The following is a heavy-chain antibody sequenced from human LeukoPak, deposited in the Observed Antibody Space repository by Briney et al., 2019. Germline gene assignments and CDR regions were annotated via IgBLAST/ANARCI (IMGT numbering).Heavy chain of an antibody. D-gene: IGHD2-2*01. J-gene: IGHJ5*02. CDR2: INHSGST. V-gene: IGHV4-34*01. Sequence: SETLSLTCAVYGGSFSGYYWSWIRQPPGKGLEWIGEINHSGSTNYNPSLKSRVTISVDTSKNQFSLKLSSVAAADTAVYYCASHSSYCSSTSCYEAGNWFDPWGQGTLVTVSS. CDR1: GGSFSGYY. CDR3: ASHSSYCSSTSCYEAGNWFDP.